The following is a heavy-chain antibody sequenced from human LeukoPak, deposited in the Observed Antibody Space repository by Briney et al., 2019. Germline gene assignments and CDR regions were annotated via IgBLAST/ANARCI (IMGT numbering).Heavy chain of an antibody. D-gene: IGHD1-26*01. CDR2: IPVSGDTT. V-gene: IGHV3-23*01. CDR3: AKAFQRGWERDAFAF. J-gene: IGHJ3*01. CDR1: GFTFSSYS. Sequence: GGSLRLSCAASGFTFSSYSMSWVRQAPGKGLEWVSLIPVSGDTTNYADSVKGRFTISRDNSKNTLYLQMNSLGADDTAVYYCAKAFQRGWERDAFAFWGQGTLVTVSS.